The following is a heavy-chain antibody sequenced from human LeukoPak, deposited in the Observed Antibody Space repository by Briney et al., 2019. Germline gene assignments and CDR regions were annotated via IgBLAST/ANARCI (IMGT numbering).Heavy chain of an antibody. Sequence: GESLKISCQGSGYSFTNYWIGWVRQMSGKGLEWMGIIYPGDSDTRYRPSFQGQVTISADKSISTAYLQWSSLKASDTAMYYCARLTTHGYKLYYFDYWGQGTLVTVSS. CDR3: ARLTTHGYKLYYFDY. CDR1: GYSFTNYW. J-gene: IGHJ4*02. V-gene: IGHV5-51*01. CDR2: IYPGDSDT. D-gene: IGHD5-24*01.